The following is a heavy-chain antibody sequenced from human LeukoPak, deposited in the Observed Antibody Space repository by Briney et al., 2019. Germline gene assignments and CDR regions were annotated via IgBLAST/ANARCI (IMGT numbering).Heavy chain of an antibody. CDR2: ISPYNGNT. CDR3: ARDQYDYIWGSYRPYFDY. Sequence: ASVKVSCKASGYTFTSYGISWVRQAPGQGLERMGSISPYNGNTNYAERLQGRVIMTTDTSTRTAYMELWGLRSDDTAVFYCARDQYDYIWGSYRPYFDYWGQGTLVTVSS. V-gene: IGHV1-18*04. J-gene: IGHJ4*02. CDR1: GYTFTSYG. D-gene: IGHD3-16*02.